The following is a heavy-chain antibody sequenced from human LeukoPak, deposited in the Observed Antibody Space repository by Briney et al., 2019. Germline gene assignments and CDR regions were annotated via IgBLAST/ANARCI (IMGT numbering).Heavy chain of an antibody. V-gene: IGHV1-18*01. CDR3: ARVWGAIDY. Sequence: GASVKVSCKASGYTFTSYGISWVRQAPGQGLEWMGWISAYNGNTNYAQKLQGRVTMTRDTSISTAYMELSSLRSEDTAVYYCARVWGAIDYWGQGTLVTVSS. D-gene: IGHD1-26*01. CDR2: ISAYNGNT. CDR1: GYTFTSYG. J-gene: IGHJ4*02.